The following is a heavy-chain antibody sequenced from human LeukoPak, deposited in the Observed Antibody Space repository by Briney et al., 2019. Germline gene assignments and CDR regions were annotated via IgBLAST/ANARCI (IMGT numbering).Heavy chain of an antibody. CDR3: ARDIIAAAGTCVY. Sequence: GGSLRLSCAASGFTFSSYAMSWVRQAPGKGLVWVSRINSDGSSTSYADSVKGRFTISRDNAKNTLYLQMNSLRAEDTAVYYCARDIIAAAGTCVYWGQGTLVTVSS. CDR1: GFTFSSYA. D-gene: IGHD6-13*01. CDR2: INSDGSST. V-gene: IGHV3-74*01. J-gene: IGHJ4*02.